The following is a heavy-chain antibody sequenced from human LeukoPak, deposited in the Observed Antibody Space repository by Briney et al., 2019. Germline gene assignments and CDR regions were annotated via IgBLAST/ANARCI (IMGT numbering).Heavy chain of an antibody. CDR3: ARFWYYYYYMDV. CDR2: IYYSGST. Sequence: NPSETLSLTCTVSGGSISSYYWSWIRRPPGKGLEWIGYIYYSGSTNYNPSLKSRVTISVDTSKNQFSLKLSSVTAADTAVYYCARFWYYYYYMDVWGKGTTVTVSS. J-gene: IGHJ6*03. CDR1: GGSISSYY. D-gene: IGHD3-3*01. V-gene: IGHV4-59*08.